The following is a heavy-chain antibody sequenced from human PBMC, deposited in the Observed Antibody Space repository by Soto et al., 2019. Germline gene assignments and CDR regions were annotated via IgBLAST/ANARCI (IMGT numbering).Heavy chain of an antibody. J-gene: IGHJ6*02. V-gene: IGHV4-61*01. CDR2: FYFTGST. CDR3: AKDPRFYGMDV. Sequence: QVRLQESGPGLVKPSETLSLTCTVSGASVSSDSYSWAWIRQPPGKGLEWIGCFYFTGSTKTNPSLQSRVSISVYESKNQMSLKLNSVPAADTAVYYCAKDPRFYGMDVWGQGTTVTVSS. CDR1: GASVSSDSYS.